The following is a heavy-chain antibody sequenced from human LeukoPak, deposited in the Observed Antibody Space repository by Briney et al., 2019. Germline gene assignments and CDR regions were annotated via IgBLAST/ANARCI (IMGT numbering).Heavy chain of an antibody. CDR2: INAGNNYT. J-gene: IGHJ5*02. CDR3: ARDRNMVRGVLGH. CDR1: GYTFTSYA. V-gene: IGHV1-3*01. D-gene: IGHD3-10*01. Sequence: ASVKVSCKASGYTFTSYAVHWVRQAPGQRPEWMGWINAGNNYTKYSQNFQGRVSITRDTSASTAYMELSSLTSEDTAIYYCARDRNMVRGVLGHWGQGTLVTVSS.